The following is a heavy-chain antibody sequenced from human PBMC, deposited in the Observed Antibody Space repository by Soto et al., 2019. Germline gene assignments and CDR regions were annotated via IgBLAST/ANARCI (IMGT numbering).Heavy chain of an antibody. V-gene: IGHV3-23*01. Sequence: GGSLRLSCAASGFTFSSYAMSWVRQAPGKGLEWVSAISGSGGSTCYADSVKGRFTISRDNSKNTLYLQMNSLRAEDTAVYYCAKVGYSYDLDYYGMDVWGQGTTVTVS. CDR1: GFTFSSYA. CDR2: ISGSGGST. CDR3: AKVGYSYDLDYYGMDV. D-gene: IGHD5-18*01. J-gene: IGHJ6*02.